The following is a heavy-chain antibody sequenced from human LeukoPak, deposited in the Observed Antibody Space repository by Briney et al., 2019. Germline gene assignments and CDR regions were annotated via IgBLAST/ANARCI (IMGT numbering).Heavy chain of an antibody. CDR2: FYPGDSDT. J-gene: IGHJ3*02. CDR1: GYSFTSYW. CDR3: ASPGGAGDGYNYPHDAFDI. V-gene: IGHV5-51*01. Sequence: HGESLKISCKGSGYSFTSYWIGWVRQMPGKGLEWMGMFYPGDSDTRYSPSFQGQVTISADKSITTAYLQWSSLKASDTAMYYCASPGGAGDGYNYPHDAFDIWGQGTMVTVSS. D-gene: IGHD5-24*01.